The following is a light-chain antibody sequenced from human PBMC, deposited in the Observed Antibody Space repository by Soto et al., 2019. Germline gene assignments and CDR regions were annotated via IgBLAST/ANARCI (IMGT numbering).Light chain of an antibody. V-gene: IGKV1-39*01. J-gene: IGKJ5*01. CDR3: QQSYSTPIT. CDR1: QSISSY. Sequence: SQMAQSPSSLSASVGDRVTITCRASQSISSYLNWYQQKPGKAHKLLIYAASSLQSGVPSRFSGSGSGTDFTLTISSLKTEDFATYYCQQSYSTPITFCQGTRLEIK. CDR2: AAS.